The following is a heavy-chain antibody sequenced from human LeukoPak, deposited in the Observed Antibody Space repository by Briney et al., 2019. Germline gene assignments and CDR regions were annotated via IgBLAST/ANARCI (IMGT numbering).Heavy chain of an antibody. D-gene: IGHD6-6*01. CDR1: GYSISSGYY. CDR2: IYHSGST. Sequence: KSSETLSLTCTVSGYSISSGYYWGWIRQPPGKGLEWIGSIYHSGSTYYNPSLKSRVTISVDTSKNQFSLKLSSVTAADTAVYYCAREATIAARLYYYWGQGTLVTVSS. CDR3: AREATIAARLYYY. V-gene: IGHV4-38-2*02. J-gene: IGHJ4*02.